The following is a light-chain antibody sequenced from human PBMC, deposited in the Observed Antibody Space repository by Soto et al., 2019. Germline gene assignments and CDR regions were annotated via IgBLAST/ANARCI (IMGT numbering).Light chain of an antibody. Sequence: ELVMTQSPATLSVSPGETATLSCRASQSVSTYLAWYQQKPGQAPRLLIYRASTRATGIPARFSGSGSGTEFTLTISSLQSEDFAVYYCQQYNNWPTWTVGQGTKVDIK. CDR1: QSVSTY. CDR2: RAS. V-gene: IGKV3-15*01. J-gene: IGKJ1*01. CDR3: QQYNNWPTWT.